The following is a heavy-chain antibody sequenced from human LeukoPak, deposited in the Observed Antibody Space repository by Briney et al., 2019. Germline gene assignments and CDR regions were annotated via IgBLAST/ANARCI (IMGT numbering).Heavy chain of an antibody. CDR2: IYPGDSDT. V-gene: IGHV5-51*01. CDR1: GYSFTSYW. CDR3: ARRGIAVAGGYYFDY. Sequence: GESLKISLKGSGYSFTSYWIGWVRQMPGKGLEGMGIIYPGDSDTRYSPSFQGQGTISADKSINTSYLQWSRLKAPDTALYYCARRGIAVAGGYYFDYWGQGPLVTVSS. D-gene: IGHD6-19*01. J-gene: IGHJ4*02.